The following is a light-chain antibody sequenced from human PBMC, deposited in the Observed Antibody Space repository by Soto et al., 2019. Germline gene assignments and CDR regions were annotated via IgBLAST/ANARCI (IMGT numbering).Light chain of an antibody. J-gene: IGKJ1*01. V-gene: IGKV3-20*01. Sequence: ERVLTQSPGALSLSPGERATLSCMASQTISGSYLAWYQQRPGQAPRLLIYGASSRATGIPDRFGGSGSGTDFTLTISRLEPEDFAVFYCHQYDTSPWTFGQGTKVDIK. CDR3: HQYDTSPWT. CDR1: QTISGSY. CDR2: GAS.